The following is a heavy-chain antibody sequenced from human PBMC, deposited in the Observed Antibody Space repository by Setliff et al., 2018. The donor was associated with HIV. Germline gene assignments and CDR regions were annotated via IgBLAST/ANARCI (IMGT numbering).Heavy chain of an antibody. CDR3: ARDKPSLVYDFWSGMYDY. J-gene: IGHJ4*02. CDR2: INPNSGGT. V-gene: IGHV1-2*06. CDR1: GYTFTGHY. Sequence: ASVKVSCKASGYTFTGHYMHWVRQAPGQGLEWMGRINPNSGGTNYAQKFQGRVTMTRGTSISTAYMELSRLRSDDTAVYYCARDKPSLVYDFWSGMYDYWGQGTLVTVSS. D-gene: IGHD3-3*01.